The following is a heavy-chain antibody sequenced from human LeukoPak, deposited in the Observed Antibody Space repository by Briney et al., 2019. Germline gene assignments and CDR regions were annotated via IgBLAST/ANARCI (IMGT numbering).Heavy chain of an antibody. V-gene: IGHV4-39*07. CDR1: GGSISSSSYY. CDR3: ARDFSGWLGDAFDI. J-gene: IGHJ3*02. D-gene: IGHD6-19*01. Sequence: SETLSLTCTVSGGSISSSSYYWGWIRQPPGKGLEWIGSIYYSGSTYYNPSLKSRVTMSVDTSKNQFSLKLSSVTAADTAVYYCARDFSGWLGDAFDIWGQGTMVTVSS. CDR2: IYYSGST.